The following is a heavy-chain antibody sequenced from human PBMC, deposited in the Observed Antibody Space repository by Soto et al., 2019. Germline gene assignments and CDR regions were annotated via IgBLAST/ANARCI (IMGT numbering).Heavy chain of an antibody. CDR2: ISGSGGSA. D-gene: IGHD2-8*01. V-gene: IGHV3-23*01. CDR1: GFTFSSYA. CDR3: AKDEPGGLMASVSYFDY. J-gene: IGHJ4*02. Sequence: PVGSLRLSCAASGFTFSSYAMSWVRQAPGKGLEWVSAISGSGGSAYYADSVKGRFTISRDNSKNTLYLQMNSLRAEDTAVYYCAKDEPGGLMASVSYFDYWGQGTLVTVSS.